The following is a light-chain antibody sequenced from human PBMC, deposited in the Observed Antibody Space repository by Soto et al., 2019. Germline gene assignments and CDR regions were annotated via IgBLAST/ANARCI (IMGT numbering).Light chain of an antibody. CDR3: QHFDNRPFS. J-gene: IGKJ4*01. V-gene: IGKV1-33*01. CDR1: QDISNY. Sequence: DIQMTQSPSSLSASVGDRVTITCQASQDISNYLNWYQQKPGKAPKILIYDASVLEAGVPSRFSGGGSGTHFTLTISSLQAEDVATYYCQHFDNRPFSFGGGTKVEIK. CDR2: DAS.